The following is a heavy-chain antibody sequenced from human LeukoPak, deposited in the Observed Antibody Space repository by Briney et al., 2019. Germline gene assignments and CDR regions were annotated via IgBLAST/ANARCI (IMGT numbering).Heavy chain of an antibody. CDR3: ARDGYIYGSLDY. CDR2: ISVYNGIT. Sequence: ASVKVSCKASGYTFISYGITWVRQAPGQGLEWMGWISVYNGITNYAQKLQGRVTMTTDTSTSTAYMELRSLTSDDTAVYFCARDGYIYGSLDYWGQGTLVTVSS. V-gene: IGHV1-18*04. CDR1: GYTFISYG. J-gene: IGHJ4*02. D-gene: IGHD5-18*01.